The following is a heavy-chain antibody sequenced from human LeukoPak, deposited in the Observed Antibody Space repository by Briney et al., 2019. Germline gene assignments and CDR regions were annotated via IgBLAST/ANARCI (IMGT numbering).Heavy chain of an antibody. J-gene: IGHJ4*02. V-gene: IGHV4-39*07. CDR3: ARVYHNYFGVSYLSFDY. CDR1: GGSISSDSHY. CDR2: MYYSGNT. D-gene: IGHD3-3*01. Sequence: SSETLSLTCIVSGGSISSDSHYWGWIRQPPGKGLEWIGTMYYSGNTYYNPSLKSRVTISVDTSKNQFSLKLSSVTAADTAVYYCARVYHNYFGVSYLSFDYWGQGTLVTVSS.